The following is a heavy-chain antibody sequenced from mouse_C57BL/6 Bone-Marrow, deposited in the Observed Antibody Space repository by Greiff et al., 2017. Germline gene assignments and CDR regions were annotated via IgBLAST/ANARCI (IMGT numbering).Heavy chain of an antibody. J-gene: IGHJ3*01. Sequence: VQLKESGGDLVKPGGSLKLSCAASGFTFSSYGMSWVRQTPDKRLEWVATISSGGSYTYYPDSVKGQFTISRDNAKNTLDVQMSSLKSEDNAMYYCARPHPLTTVVAQPFAYWGQGTLVTVSA. V-gene: IGHV5-6*01. D-gene: IGHD1-1*01. CDR3: ARPHPLTTVVAQPFAY. CDR1: GFTFSSYG. CDR2: ISSGGSYT.